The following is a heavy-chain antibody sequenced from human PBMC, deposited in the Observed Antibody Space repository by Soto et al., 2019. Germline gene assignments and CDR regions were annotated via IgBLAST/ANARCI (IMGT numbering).Heavy chain of an antibody. V-gene: IGHV5-51*01. CDR3: ARARTIFGVVRHLDY. Sequence: VESLKISCKGSGYSFTSYWIGWVRQMPWKGLEWMGIIYPGDSDTRYSPSFQGQVTISADKSISTAYLQWSSLKASDTAMYYCARARTIFGVVRHLDYWGQGTLVTVSS. CDR1: GYSFTSYW. J-gene: IGHJ4*02. D-gene: IGHD3-3*01. CDR2: IYPGDSDT.